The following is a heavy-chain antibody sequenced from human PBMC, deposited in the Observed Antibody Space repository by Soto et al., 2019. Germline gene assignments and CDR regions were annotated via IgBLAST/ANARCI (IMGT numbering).Heavy chain of an antibody. D-gene: IGHD4-17*01. CDR3: ATFYGDYEAEYFQH. V-gene: IGHV3-7*01. Sequence: GGSLRLSCAASGFTFSSYWMSWVRQAPGKGLEWVANIKQDGSEKYYVDSVKGRFTISRDNAKNSLYLQMNSLRAEDTAVYYGATFYGDYEAEYFQHWGQGTLVTVSS. CDR1: GFTFSSYW. CDR2: IKQDGSEK. J-gene: IGHJ1*01.